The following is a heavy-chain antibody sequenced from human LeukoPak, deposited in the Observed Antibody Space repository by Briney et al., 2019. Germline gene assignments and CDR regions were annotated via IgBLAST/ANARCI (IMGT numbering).Heavy chain of an antibody. CDR1: GFTFSSYA. CDR3: AKVGYYDILTGYTYYFDY. D-gene: IGHD3-9*01. J-gene: IGHJ4*02. V-gene: IGHV3-23*01. CDR2: ISGSGGST. Sequence: LAGGSLRLSCAASGFTFSSYAMSWVRQAPGKGLEWVSAISGSGGSTYYADSVKGRFTISRDNSKNTLYLQMNSLRAEDTAVYYCAKVGYYDILTGYTYYFDYWGQGTLVTVSS.